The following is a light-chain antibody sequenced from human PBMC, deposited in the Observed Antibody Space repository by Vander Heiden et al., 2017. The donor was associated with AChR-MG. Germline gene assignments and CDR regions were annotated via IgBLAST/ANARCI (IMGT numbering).Light chain of an antibody. CDR2: SNN. CDR3: ATWDDMLNGPV. J-gene: IGLJ2*01. Sequence: QSVLTQPPSASGTPGQRVTISCSGSSSNIGSNAVNWYQQLPGTAPKLLIFSNNQRPSGVPDRFSGSKSGTSASLAISGLQSDDGGDYYCATWDDMLNGPVFGGGSKLTVL. CDR1: SSNIGSNA. V-gene: IGLV1-44*01.